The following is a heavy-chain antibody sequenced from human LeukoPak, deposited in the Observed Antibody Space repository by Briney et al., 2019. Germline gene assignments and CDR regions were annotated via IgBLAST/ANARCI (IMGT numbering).Heavy chain of an antibody. J-gene: IGHJ3*02. V-gene: IGHV3-74*01. CDR2: INSDGSST. CDR3: ARVATMVRGVINDDAFDI. D-gene: IGHD3-10*01. CDR1: GFTFSSYW. Sequence: GGSLRLSCAASGFTFSSYWMHWVRQAPGKGLVWVSRINSDGSSTSYADSVKGRFTISRDNAKNTLYLPMNSLRAEDTAVYYCARVATMVRGVINDDAFDIWGQGTMVTVSS.